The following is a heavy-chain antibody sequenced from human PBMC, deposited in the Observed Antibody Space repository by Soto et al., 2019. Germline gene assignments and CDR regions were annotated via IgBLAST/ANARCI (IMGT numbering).Heavy chain of an antibody. CDR2: ISSNGGST. D-gene: IGHD3-10*01. CDR3: ARYHYYGSGSYYSSLYYFDY. CDR1: GFTFSNYA. Sequence: EVQLVESGGGLVQPGGSLRLSCAASGFTFSNYAMHWVRQAPGKGLEYVSAISSNGGSTYDANSVKGRFTISRDNSKNTLYLQMGSLRAEDMAVYYCARYHYYGSGSYYSSLYYFDYWGQGALVTVSS. J-gene: IGHJ4*02. V-gene: IGHV3-64*01.